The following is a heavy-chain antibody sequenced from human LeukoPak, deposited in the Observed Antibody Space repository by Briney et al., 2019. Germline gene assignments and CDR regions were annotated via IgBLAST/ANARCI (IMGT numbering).Heavy chain of an antibody. CDR2: IYIDGTT. D-gene: IGHD3-10*01. V-gene: IGHV3-66*01. J-gene: IGHJ4*02. CDR1: GFTVSSTY. CDR3: AKAPSSYGSGSYYYDY. Sequence: GGSLRLPCAASGFTVSSTYMTWVRQAPGKGLEWVSIIYIDGTTYYADSVKGRFTISRDNAKNTVYLQMNSLRAEDTAVYYCAKAPSSYGSGSYYYDYWGQGTLVTVSS.